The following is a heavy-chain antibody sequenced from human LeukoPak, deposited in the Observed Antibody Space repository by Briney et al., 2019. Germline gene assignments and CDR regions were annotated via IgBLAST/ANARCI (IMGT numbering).Heavy chain of an antibody. J-gene: IGHJ5*02. CDR1: GCTFSSYA. D-gene: IGHD3-16*02. V-gene: IGHV1-69*01. CDR3: ARDPRGITFGGVIVDRYWFDP. Sequence: SVKVSCKASGCTFSSYAISWVRQAPGQGLEWMGGIIPIFGTANYAQKFQGRVTITADESTSTAYMELSSLRSEDTAVYYCARDPRGITFGGVIVDRYWFDPWGQGTLVTVSS. CDR2: IIPIFGTA.